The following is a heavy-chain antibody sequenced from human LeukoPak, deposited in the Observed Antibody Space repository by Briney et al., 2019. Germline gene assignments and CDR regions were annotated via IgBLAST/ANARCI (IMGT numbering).Heavy chain of an antibody. CDR3: ARGDILTGYHPGVRYYYGMDV. CDR1: GDSVSSNSAA. J-gene: IGHJ6*02. V-gene: IGHV6-1*01. CDR2: TYYRSKWYN. D-gene: IGHD3-9*01. Sequence: SQTLSLTCAISGDSVSSNSAAWNWIRQSPSRGLEWLGRTYYRSKWYNDYAVSVKSRITINPDTSKNQFSLQLNSVTAADTAVYYCARGDILTGYHPGVRYYYGMDVWGQGTTVTVSS.